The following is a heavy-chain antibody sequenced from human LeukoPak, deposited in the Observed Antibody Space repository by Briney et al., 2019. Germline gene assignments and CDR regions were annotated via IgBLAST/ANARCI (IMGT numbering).Heavy chain of an antibody. V-gene: IGHV4-59*01. CDR3: ARDRAPANGLRYFAHPGVGSNWFDP. J-gene: IGHJ5*02. CDR1: GHAISSYY. D-gene: IGHD3-9*01. Sequence: SETLSLTCTVSGHAISSYYWSWIRQPPGKGLEWIGYIYYSGSTNYNPSLKSRVTISVDTSKNQFSLKLSSVTAADTAVYYCARDRAPANGLRYFAHPGVGSNWFDPWGQGTLVTVSS. CDR2: IYYSGST.